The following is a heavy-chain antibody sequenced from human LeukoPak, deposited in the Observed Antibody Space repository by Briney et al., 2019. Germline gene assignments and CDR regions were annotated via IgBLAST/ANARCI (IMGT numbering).Heavy chain of an antibody. D-gene: IGHD3-10*01. V-gene: IGHV3-30*02. CDR2: IRYDGGNK. CDR3: AKLGFGEPIGDD. J-gene: IGHJ4*02. CDR1: GFTFSSYG. Sequence: GGPLRLSCAASGFTFSSYGMHWVRQAPGKGLEWVAFIRYDGGNKYYADSVKGRFTISRDNSKNTLYLQMNSLRAEDTAVYYCAKLGFGEPIGDDWGQGTLVTVSS.